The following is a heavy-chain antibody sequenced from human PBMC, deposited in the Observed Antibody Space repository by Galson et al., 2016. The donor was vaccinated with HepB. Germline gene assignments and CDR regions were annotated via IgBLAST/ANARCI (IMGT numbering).Heavy chain of an antibody. J-gene: IGHJ4*02. Sequence: QSGAEVKKPGESLKISCKTSGYSFTKYWIGWVRQMPGKGLEWMGIIYPGDSDTRYSPSFQGQVTISADKSISTAYLQWSSLKASDTAVFYCARHGSLAPRPEFASDYWGQGTLVTVSS. V-gene: IGHV5-51*01. D-gene: IGHD6-6*01. CDR2: IYPGDSDT. CDR1: GYSFTKYW. CDR3: ARHGSLAPRPEFASDY.